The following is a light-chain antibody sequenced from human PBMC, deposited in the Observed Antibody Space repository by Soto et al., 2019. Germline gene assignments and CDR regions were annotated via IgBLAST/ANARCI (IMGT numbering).Light chain of an antibody. CDR1: SSNIGSNT. Sequence: QSVLTQPPSASGTPGQIVVISCSGSSSNIGSNTVTWYQQLPGTAPKLLIYSTSQRSSGVPGRFSGSKSGVSASLSISGLQSEDEADYYCAAWDDRLDVYVFGTGTKVTVL. CDR2: STS. CDR3: AAWDDRLDVYV. J-gene: IGLJ1*01. V-gene: IGLV1-44*01.